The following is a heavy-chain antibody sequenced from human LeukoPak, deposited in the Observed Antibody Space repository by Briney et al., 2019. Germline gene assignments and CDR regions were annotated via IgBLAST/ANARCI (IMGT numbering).Heavy chain of an antibody. Sequence: PGGSLRLSCAASGFTFSIHAMSWVRQAPGKGLEWVSGISSSGGSTYYADSVKGRFTISRDNSKNTLYLQMNSLRGDDTAVYYCAKGAATMGDCWGQGILVTVS. CDR2: ISSSGGST. CDR3: AKGAATMGDC. CDR1: GFTFSIHA. V-gene: IGHV3-23*01. J-gene: IGHJ4*02. D-gene: IGHD5-12*01.